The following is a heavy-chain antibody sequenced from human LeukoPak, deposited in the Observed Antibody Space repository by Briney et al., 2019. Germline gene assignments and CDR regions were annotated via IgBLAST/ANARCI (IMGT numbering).Heavy chain of an antibody. CDR2: IYYSGST. CDR3: ARGINSLSSAFDI. D-gene: IGHD4-23*01. V-gene: IGHV4-59*12. Sequence: SETLSLTCTVSGGSISNYYWSWIRQPPGKGLEWIGCIYYSGSTNYNPSLKSRVTISVDTSKNQFSLKLSSVTAADTAVYYCARGINSLSSAFDIWGQGTMVTVSS. CDR1: GGSISNYY. J-gene: IGHJ3*02.